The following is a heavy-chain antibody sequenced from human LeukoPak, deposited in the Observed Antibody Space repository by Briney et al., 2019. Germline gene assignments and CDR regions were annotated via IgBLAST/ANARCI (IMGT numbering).Heavy chain of an antibody. CDR2: ISWNSGSI. D-gene: IGHD2-15*01. CDR3: AKGWWEPRYYFDY. J-gene: IGHJ4*02. CDR1: GFTFDDYA. Sequence: GGSLRLSCAASGFTFDDYAMHWVRQAPGKGLEWVSGISWNSGSIGYADSVKGRFTISRDNAKNSQYLQMNSLRAEDTALYYCAKGWWEPRYYFDYWGQGTLVTVSS. V-gene: IGHV3-9*01.